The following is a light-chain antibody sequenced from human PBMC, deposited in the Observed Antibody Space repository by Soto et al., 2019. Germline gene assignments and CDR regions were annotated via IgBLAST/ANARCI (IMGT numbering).Light chain of an antibody. CDR2: GNN. CDR1: SSDIGAGYH. CDR3: QSYDSSLSGSV. V-gene: IGLV1-40*01. J-gene: IGLJ3*02. Sequence: QSVLTQPPSVSGAPGQRVTISGTGSSSDIGAGYHVHWYQQLPGTAPKLLIYGNNNRPSGVPDRFSGSKSGTSASLAITGLQAEDEADYYCQSYDSSLSGSVFGGGTKLTVL.